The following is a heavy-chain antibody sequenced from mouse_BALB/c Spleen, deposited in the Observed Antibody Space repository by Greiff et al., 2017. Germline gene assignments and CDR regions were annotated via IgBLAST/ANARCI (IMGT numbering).Heavy chain of an antibody. CDR2: INPSTGYT. D-gene: IGHD2-3*01. J-gene: IGHJ3*01. CDR3: ASLYDGYLLPAY. V-gene: IGHV1-7*01. CDR1: GYTFTSYW. Sequence: QVQLQQSGAELAKPGASVKMSCKASGYTFTSYWMHWVKQRPGQGLEWIGYINPSTGYTEYNQKFKDKATLTADKSSSTAYMQLSSLTSEDSAVYYCASLYDGYLLPAYWGQGTLVTVSA.